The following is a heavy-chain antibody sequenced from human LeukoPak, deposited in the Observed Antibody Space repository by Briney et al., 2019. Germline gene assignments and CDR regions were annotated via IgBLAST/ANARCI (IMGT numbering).Heavy chain of an antibody. J-gene: IGHJ4*02. Sequence: ASVKVSCKASGYTFTSYDINWVRQATGQGLEWMGWMNPNSGNTGYAQKFQGRVTITRNTSISTAYMELRSLTSDDTAVYYCARDLAFPGSYGSAEFYFDFWGQGALVTVSS. CDR1: GYTFTSYD. CDR2: MNPNSGNT. CDR3: ARDLAFPGSYGSAEFYFDF. D-gene: IGHD1-26*01. V-gene: IGHV1-8*03.